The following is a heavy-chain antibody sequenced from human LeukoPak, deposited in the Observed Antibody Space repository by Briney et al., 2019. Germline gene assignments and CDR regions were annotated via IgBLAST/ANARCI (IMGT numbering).Heavy chain of an antibody. J-gene: IGHJ4*02. D-gene: IGHD5-18*01. CDR1: GFTFGSYS. Sequence: GGSLRLSCAASGFTFGSYSMSWVRQAPGKGLEWVSTVSNTGGGTYYADSVRGRFTISRDNSKNTLCLQMNSLRAEDTAVYYCAKAFRRGYSSNYFDYWGQGTLVTVSS. CDR3: AKAFRRGYSSNYFDY. CDR2: VSNTGGGT. V-gene: IGHV3-23*01.